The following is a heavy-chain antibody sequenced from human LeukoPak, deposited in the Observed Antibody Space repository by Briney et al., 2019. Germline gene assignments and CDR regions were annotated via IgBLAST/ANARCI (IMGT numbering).Heavy chain of an antibody. CDR2: INAGNGNT. Sequence: ASVKVSCKASGYTFTGYYMHWVRQAPGQRLEWMGWINAGNGNTKYSQKFQGRVTITRDTSASTAYMELSSLRSEDTAVYYCARAGGSGWVYYYYGMDVWGQGTTVTVSS. D-gene: IGHD6-19*01. CDR1: GYTFTGYY. V-gene: IGHV1-3*01. CDR3: ARAGGSGWVYYYYGMDV. J-gene: IGHJ6*02.